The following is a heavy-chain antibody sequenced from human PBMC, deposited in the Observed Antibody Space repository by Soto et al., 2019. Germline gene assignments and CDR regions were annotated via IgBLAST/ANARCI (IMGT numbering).Heavy chain of an antibody. J-gene: IGHJ6*02. D-gene: IGHD3-10*01. CDR1: GGTFSSYA. CDR3: ARDSVMVRGVPDIAGGMDV. V-gene: IGHV1-69*13. Sequence: GASVKVSCKASGGTFSSYAISWVRQAPGQGLEWMGGIIPIFGTANYAQKFQGRVTITADESTSTAYMELSSLRSEDTAVYYCARDSVMVRGVPDIAGGMDVWGQGTTVTVSS. CDR2: IIPIFGTA.